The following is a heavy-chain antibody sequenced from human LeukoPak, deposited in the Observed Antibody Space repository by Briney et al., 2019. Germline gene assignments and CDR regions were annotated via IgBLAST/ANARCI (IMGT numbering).Heavy chain of an antibody. CDR1: GGSISSYY. V-gene: IGHV4-59*01. CDR3: ASHLRRLAPFGN. CDR2: IYYSGST. J-gene: IGHJ4*02. D-gene: IGHD3-10*01. Sequence: SETLSLTCTVSGGSISSYYWSWIRQPPGKGLEWIGYIYYSGSTNYNPSLKSRVTISVDTSKNQFSLKLSSVTAADTAVYYCASHLRRLAPFGNWGQGTLVTVSS.